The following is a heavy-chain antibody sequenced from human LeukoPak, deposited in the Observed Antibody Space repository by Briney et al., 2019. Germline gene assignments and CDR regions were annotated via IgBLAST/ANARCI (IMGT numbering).Heavy chain of an antibody. CDR2: ISYDGGNT. CDR1: GFIFSSYA. D-gene: IGHD5-12*01. J-gene: IGHJ4*02. V-gene: IGHV3-30*04. CDR3: ARGRYSGYDSGYFDY. Sequence: PGRSLRLSCGASGFIFSSYALRWVRQAPGKGLEWVAAISYDGGNTYYADSVKGRFTISRDNSKNTLYLQMESLRAEDTAVYYCARGRYSGYDSGYFDYWGQGTLVTVSS.